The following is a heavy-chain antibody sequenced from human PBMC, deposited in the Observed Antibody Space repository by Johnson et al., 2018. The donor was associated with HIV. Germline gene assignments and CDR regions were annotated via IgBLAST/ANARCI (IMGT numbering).Heavy chain of an antibody. D-gene: IGHD3-22*01. Sequence: VQLVESGGGVVRPWGSLRLSCAASGFTFDDYGMSWVRQAPGKGLEWVSGINWNGGSTGYADSVKGRCTISRDNGNNSLYLQMNSLRAEDTAVYYCARRDTYYYDSTPGAFDIWGQGTMVTVSS. J-gene: IGHJ3*02. CDR3: ARRDTYYYDSTPGAFDI. V-gene: IGHV3-20*04. CDR2: INWNGGST. CDR1: GFTFDDYG.